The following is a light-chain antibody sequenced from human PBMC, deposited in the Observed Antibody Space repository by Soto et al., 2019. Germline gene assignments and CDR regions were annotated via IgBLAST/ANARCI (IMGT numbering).Light chain of an antibody. CDR3: QQFDDSVT. CDR1: QSVSSY. Sequence: EIVLTQSPATLSLSPGERATLSCSASQSVSSYFAWDQPKPGQAPRLLMDGASDRATGTPGRFSGSGSGTDFTLTISGREPEDSAVYYCQQFDDSVTFGQGARLEIK. J-gene: IGKJ5*01. CDR2: GAS. V-gene: IGKV3-11*01.